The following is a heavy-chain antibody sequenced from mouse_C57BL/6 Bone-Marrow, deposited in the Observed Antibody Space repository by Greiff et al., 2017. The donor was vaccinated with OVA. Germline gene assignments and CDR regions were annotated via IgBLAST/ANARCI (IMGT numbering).Heavy chain of an antibody. CDR1: GYTFTSYW. CDR2: INPSNGGT. J-gene: IGHJ3*01. D-gene: IGHD3-2*02. CDR3: ARGGNTAQATCWIAY. V-gene: IGHV1-53*01. Sequence: QVQLQQPGTELVKPGASVKLSCKASGYTFTSYWMHWVKQRPGQGLEWIGIINPSNGGTNYNEKFKSKATLTVDKSSSTAYMQLSSLTSEDSAVYDCARGGNTAQATCWIAYWGQGTLVTVSA.